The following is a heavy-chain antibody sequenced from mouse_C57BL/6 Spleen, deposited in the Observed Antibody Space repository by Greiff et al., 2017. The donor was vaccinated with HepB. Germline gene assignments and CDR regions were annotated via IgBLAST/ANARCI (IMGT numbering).Heavy chain of an antibody. CDR1: GFTFSDAW. D-gene: IGHD1-3*01. CDR2: IRNKANNHAT. J-gene: IGHJ4*01. V-gene: IGHV6-6*01. CDR3: KKLDYAMDY. Sequence: DVKLQESGGGLVQPGGSMKLSCAASGFTFSDAWMDWVRQSPEKGLEWVADIRNKANNHATYYAESVKGRFTISRDDSKSSVYLQMNSLRAEDTGIYYCKKLDYAMDYWGQGTSVTVSS.